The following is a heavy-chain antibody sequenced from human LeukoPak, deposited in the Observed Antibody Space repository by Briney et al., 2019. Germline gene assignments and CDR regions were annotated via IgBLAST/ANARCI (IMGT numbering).Heavy chain of an antibody. CDR3: ARDLHSSGWFDYYYYGMDV. V-gene: IGHV3-33*01. J-gene: IGHJ6*02. Sequence: PGGSLRLSCAASGFTFSSYGMHWVRQAPGKGLEWVAVIWYDGSNKYYADSVKGRFTISRDNSKNTLYLQMNSLRAEDTAVYYCARDLHSSGWFDYYYYGMDVWGQGTTVTVSS. CDR1: GFTFSSYG. D-gene: IGHD6-19*01. CDR2: IWYDGSNK.